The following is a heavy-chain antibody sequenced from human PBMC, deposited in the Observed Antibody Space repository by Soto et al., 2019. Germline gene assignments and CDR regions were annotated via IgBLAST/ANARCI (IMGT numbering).Heavy chain of an antibody. CDR1: GYSFTSYW. V-gene: IGHV5-10-1*01. Sequence: XESLKISCKGSGYSFTSYWISWVRQMPGKGLEWMGRIDPSDSYTNYSPSFQGHVTISADKSISTAYLQWSSLKASDTAMYYCASTRHYYDSSGYSPDYWGQGTLVTVSS. J-gene: IGHJ4*02. CDR3: ASTRHYYDSSGYSPDY. D-gene: IGHD3-22*01. CDR2: IDPSDSYT.